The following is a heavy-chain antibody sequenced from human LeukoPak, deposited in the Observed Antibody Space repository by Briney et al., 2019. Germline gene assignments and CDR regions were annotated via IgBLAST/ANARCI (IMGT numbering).Heavy chain of an antibody. CDR1: GGSFSGYY. D-gene: IGHD2-15*01. V-gene: IGHV4-34*01. CDR2: INHSGST. Sequence: SETLSLTCAVYGGSFSGYYWSWIRQSSGKGLEWIGEINHSGSTNYNPSLKSRVTISVDTSKNQFSLKLSSVTAADTAVYYCARFRRPRWWFDPWGQGTLVTVSS. J-gene: IGHJ5*02. CDR3: ARFRRPRWWFDP.